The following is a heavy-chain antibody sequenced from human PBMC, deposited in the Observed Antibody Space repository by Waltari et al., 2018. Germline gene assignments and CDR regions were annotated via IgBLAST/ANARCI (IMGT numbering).Heavy chain of an antibody. CDR3: AREWGVMVGTAAFYFDY. V-gene: IGHV3-21*02. D-gene: IGHD2-15*01. Sequence: EVQLVGSGGGLVKPGGSLRLSCAASGVTFSSYTMNWVRQAPGNGLEWVSSISSGSSYIYYADSVKGRFIISRDNANNSLYLQMNSLRAEDTAVYYCAREWGVMVGTAAFYFDYWGQGTLVTVSS. J-gene: IGHJ4*02. CDR1: GVTFSSYT. CDR2: ISSGSSYI.